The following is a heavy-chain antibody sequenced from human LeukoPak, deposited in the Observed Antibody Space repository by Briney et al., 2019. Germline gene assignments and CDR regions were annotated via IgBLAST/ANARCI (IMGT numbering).Heavy chain of an antibody. CDR1: GGSISSYY. J-gene: IGHJ4*02. CDR2: IYYSGST. CDR3: ARLVRYYYDSSGHYYFDY. D-gene: IGHD3-22*01. V-gene: IGHV4-59*08. Sequence: SETLSLTCTVSGGSISSYYWSWIRQPPGKGLEWIGYIYYSGSTNYNPSLKSRATISVDTSKNQFSLKLSSVTAADTAVYYCARLVRYYYDSSGHYYFDYWGQGTLVTVSS.